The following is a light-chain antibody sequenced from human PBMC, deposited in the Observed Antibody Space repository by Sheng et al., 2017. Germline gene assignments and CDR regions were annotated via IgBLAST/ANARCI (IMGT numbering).Light chain of an antibody. J-gene: IGKJ2*03. CDR2: DAS. Sequence: EIVLTQSPATLSLSPGERATLSCRASQSVSSSLAWYQQKPGQAPRLLIYDASNRATGIPARFSGSGSGTDFTLTISRLEPEDFAVYYCQQYDSSPYSFGQGTKLEIE. CDR1: QSVSSS. CDR3: QQYDSSPYS. V-gene: IGKV3-11*01.